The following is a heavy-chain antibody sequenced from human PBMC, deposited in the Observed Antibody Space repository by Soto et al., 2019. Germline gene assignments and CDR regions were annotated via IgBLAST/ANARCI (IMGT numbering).Heavy chain of an antibody. CDR1: GYSFIDYY. Sequence: ASVNVSFKSSGYSFIDYYIHWVRQAPGQGFECMGRISPKSGGTNYAQKFEGRVTMTWDTSLNTAYMELSSLISEDTAVYYCARPPGYISDWYYFDLWGQGTLVTVSS. CDR3: ARPPGYISDWYYFDL. J-gene: IGHJ4*02. CDR2: ISPKSGGT. D-gene: IGHD3-9*01. V-gene: IGHV1-2*02.